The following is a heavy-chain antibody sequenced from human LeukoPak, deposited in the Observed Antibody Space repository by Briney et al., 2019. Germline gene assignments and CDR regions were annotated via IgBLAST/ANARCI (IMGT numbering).Heavy chain of an antibody. D-gene: IGHD3-3*01. J-gene: IGHJ4*02. CDR2: IYYSGST. V-gene: IGHV4-39*01. CDR3: ARRSGFWSGYYVFDY. CDR1: GGSISSSKYF. Sequence: KASETLSLTCTVSGGSISSSKYFWDWIRQPPGKGLEWIGSIYYSGSTYYNPSLKSRVTISVDTSKNQFSLKLSSVTAADTAVYYCARRSGFWSGYYVFDYWGQGTLVTVSS.